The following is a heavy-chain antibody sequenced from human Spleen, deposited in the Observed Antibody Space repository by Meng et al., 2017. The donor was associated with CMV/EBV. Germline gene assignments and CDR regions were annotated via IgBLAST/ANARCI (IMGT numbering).Heavy chain of an antibody. CDR1: GYTLSSYY. V-gene: IGHV1-46*01. CDR3: ARGKNISAHGNEIDY. J-gene: IGHJ4*02. D-gene: IGHD6-13*01. CDR2: SNPSGST. Sequence: SGYTLSSYYMHWVRQAPGQGLEWMGISNPSGSTTYAQKFQGRVTMTRDTSTSTVYMELSRLRSEDTALYYCARGKNISAHGNEIDYWGQGTLVTVSS.